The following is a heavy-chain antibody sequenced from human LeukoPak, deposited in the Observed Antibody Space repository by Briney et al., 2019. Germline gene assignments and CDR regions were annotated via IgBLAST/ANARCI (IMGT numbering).Heavy chain of an antibody. Sequence: GGSLRLSCPASGFPFSSFGMSWVRQVPGKGLEWVSSISGNGASIYYADSVRGRFAISRDNSKNTLYLEMNSLRVEDTAVYYCAAGEPYGYWGQGTLVTVSS. V-gene: IGHV3-23*01. CDR1: GFPFSSFG. CDR3: AAGEPYGY. J-gene: IGHJ4*02. CDR2: ISGNGASI. D-gene: IGHD1-14*01.